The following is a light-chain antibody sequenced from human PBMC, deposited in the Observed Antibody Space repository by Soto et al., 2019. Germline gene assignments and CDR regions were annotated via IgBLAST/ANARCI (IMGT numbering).Light chain of an antibody. CDR3: QQTFRPPRT. Sequence: DIQVTQSPSSLSASVGDRLTITCRASQSISSYLNWYQQTPGEAPKLLIYAAFSLNSGVPSRFSGSGAGTDFTLTIRSLQPEDFATYYCQQTFRPPRTFGGGTKVVIK. J-gene: IGKJ4*01. V-gene: IGKV1-39*01. CDR2: AAF. CDR1: QSISSY.